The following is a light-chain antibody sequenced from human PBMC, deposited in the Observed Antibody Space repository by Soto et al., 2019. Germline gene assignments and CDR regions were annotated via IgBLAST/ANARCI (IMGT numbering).Light chain of an antibody. CDR2: LNSDGSH. CDR3: QTWGTGSVV. J-gene: IGLJ2*01. V-gene: IGLV4-69*01. Sequence: QSVLTQSPSASASLGASVNLTCTLSSGHSNYVIAWHQQQPEKGPRYLMKLNSDGSHSKGDGIPDRFSGSSSGAERYLTISSLQSEDEADYYCQTWGTGSVVFGGGTKLTVL. CDR1: SGHSNYV.